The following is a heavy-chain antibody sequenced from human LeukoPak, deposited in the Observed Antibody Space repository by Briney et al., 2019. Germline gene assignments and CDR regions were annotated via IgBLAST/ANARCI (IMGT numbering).Heavy chain of an antibody. CDR1: GYTFTGYY. V-gene: IGHV1-2*02. CDR3: ARVTPPTPTYYFDY. CDR2: INPSSGGT. J-gene: IGHJ4*02. D-gene: IGHD1-14*01. Sequence: ASVKVSCKASGYTFTGYYMHWVRQAPGQGLEWMGWINPSSGGTNYAQKFQGRVTMTRDTSISTAYMELSRLRSDDTAVYYCARVTPPTPTYYFDYWGQGTLVTVSS.